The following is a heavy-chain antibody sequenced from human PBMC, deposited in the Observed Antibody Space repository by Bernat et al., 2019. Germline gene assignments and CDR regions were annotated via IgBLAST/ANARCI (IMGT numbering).Heavy chain of an antibody. CDR2: IDYSGST. J-gene: IGHJ4*02. V-gene: IGHV4-59*01. D-gene: IGHD6-19*01. Sequence: QVQLQESGPGLVKPSETLSLTCTVPGGPIRSNYWSWIRQPPGKGLEWIGYIDYSGSTNYNPSLKSRVTIPGDTSKNQFNLKLSSVTAADTAVYYCEREISSAWYHFDYWGQGTLVTVSS. CDR1: GGPIRSNY. CDR3: EREISSAWYHFDY.